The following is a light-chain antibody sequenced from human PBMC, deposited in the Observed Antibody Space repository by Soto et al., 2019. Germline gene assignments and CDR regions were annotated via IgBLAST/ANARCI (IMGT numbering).Light chain of an antibody. V-gene: IGLV1-47*01. CDR2: RNN. CDR3: AAWDDSLSGRV. Sequence: QSLLTQPPSASGTPGQRVTISCSGSSFNIGSNYVYWYQQLPGTAPKLLIYRNNQRPSGVPDRFSGSKSGTSASLAISGLRSEDEADYYCAAWDDSLSGRVFGGGTKLTVL. J-gene: IGLJ3*02. CDR1: SFNIGSNY.